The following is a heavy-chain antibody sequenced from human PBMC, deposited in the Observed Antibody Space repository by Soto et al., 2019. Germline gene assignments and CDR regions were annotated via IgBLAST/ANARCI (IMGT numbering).Heavy chain of an antibody. V-gene: IGHV1-8*01. CDR2: MNPNSGNT. CDR3: PTGHDVVLVAAGDYYYGM. CDR1: GYTFTSYD. J-gene: IGHJ6*01. Sequence: APVKASCKASGYTFTSYDTNCVGQATRQGLEGMGWMNPNSGNTGYAQKFQGRVTMTRNTSISTASLELSSLSSENTVVYYWPTGHDVVLVAAGDYYYGM. D-gene: IGHD2-15*01.